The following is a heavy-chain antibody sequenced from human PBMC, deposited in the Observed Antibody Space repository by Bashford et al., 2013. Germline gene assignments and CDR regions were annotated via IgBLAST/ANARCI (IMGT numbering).Heavy chain of an antibody. CDR3: ARQEGEDVAGSYYDYYGMDV. CDR1: GFTFSIYG. V-gene: IGHV3-33*08. J-gene: IGHJ6*02. Sequence: GGSLRLSCAASGFTFSIYGMNWVRQAPGKGLEWVAVIWYDGSNKYYADSVKGRFTISRDNSKNTLYMQMNSLRAEDTAVYYCARQEGEDVAGSYYDYYGMDVWGQGTTVTVSS. D-gene: IGHD6-19*01. CDR2: IWYDGSNK.